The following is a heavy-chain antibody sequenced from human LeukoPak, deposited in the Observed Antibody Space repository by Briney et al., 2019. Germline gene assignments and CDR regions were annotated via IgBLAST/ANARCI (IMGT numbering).Heavy chain of an antibody. CDR2: IKQDGSEK. V-gene: IGHV3-7*04. D-gene: IGHD2-2*01. J-gene: IGHJ4*02. Sequence: QTGGSLRLSCAASGFTFSSYWMTWVRQAPGKGLECVANIKQDGSEKYYVDSVKGRFTISRDNAKNSLYLQMNSLRAEDTAVYYCARDRRCSSTSCYYFDYWGQGTLVTVSS. CDR1: GFTFSSYW. CDR3: ARDRRCSSTSCYYFDY.